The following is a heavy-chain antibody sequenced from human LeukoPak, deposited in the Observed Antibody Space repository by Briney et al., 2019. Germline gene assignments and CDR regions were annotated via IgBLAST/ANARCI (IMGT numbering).Heavy chain of an antibody. CDR3: AREYYDFWSGYYGAHVFDY. CDR2: ISYDGSNK. V-gene: IGHV3-30*03. CDR1: GFTFSSYG. Sequence: GGSLRLSCAASGFTFSSYGMHWVRQAPGKGLEWVAVISYDGSNKYYADSVKGRFTISRDNSKNTLYLQMNSLRAEDTAVYYCAREYYDFWSGYYGAHVFDYWGQGTLVTVSS. D-gene: IGHD3-3*01. J-gene: IGHJ4*02.